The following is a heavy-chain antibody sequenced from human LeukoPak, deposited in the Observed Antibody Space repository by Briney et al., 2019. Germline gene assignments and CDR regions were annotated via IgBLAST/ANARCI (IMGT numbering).Heavy chain of an antibody. V-gene: IGHV3-23*01. D-gene: IGHD3-22*01. J-gene: IGHJ4*01. Sequence: GGPLRLSCAASGFTFSSYSMNWVRQAPGKGLEWVSAISGIGSITYYADSVKGRFTISRDNSKNTLYLQMNSLRAEDTPVYYCAATRYYYDSSGYSNFDYWGQGTLVTVSS. CDR3: AATRYYYDSSGYSNFDY. CDR2: ISGIGSIT. CDR1: GFTFSSYS.